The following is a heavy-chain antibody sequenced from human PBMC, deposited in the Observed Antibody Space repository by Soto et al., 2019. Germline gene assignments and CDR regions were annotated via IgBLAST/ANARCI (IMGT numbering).Heavy chain of an antibody. CDR3: ASTYSSGWHYFDY. CDR2: IYPGDSDT. V-gene: IGHV5-51*01. CDR1: GYSFTSYW. J-gene: IGHJ4*02. D-gene: IGHD6-19*01. Sequence: PGESLKISCKGSGYSFTSYWIGWVRQMPGKGLEWMGIIYPGDSDTRYSTSFQGQVTISADKSISTAYLQWSSLKASDTAMYYCASTYSSGWHYFDYWGQGTLVTVSS.